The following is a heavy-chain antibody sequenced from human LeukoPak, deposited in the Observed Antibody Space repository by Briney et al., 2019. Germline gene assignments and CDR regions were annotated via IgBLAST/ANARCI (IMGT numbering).Heavy chain of an antibody. J-gene: IGHJ4*02. D-gene: IGHD3-22*01. CDR2: ISSSSYI. Sequence: GGSLRLSCAASGFTFSSYSMNWVRQAPGKGLEWVSSISSSSYICYADSVKGRFTISRDNAKNSLYLQMNSLRAEDTAVYYCARSNNYDSSGYDDYWGQGTLVTVSS. CDR3: ARSNNYDSSGYDDY. CDR1: GFTFSSYS. V-gene: IGHV3-21*01.